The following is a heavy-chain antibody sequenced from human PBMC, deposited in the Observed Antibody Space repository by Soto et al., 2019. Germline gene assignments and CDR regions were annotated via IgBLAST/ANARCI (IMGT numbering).Heavy chain of an antibody. D-gene: IGHD2-2*02. V-gene: IGHV1-2*04. CDR3: ARARLGYCSSNSCYMDYYYYGMDV. CDR2: INPNSGGT. J-gene: IGHJ6*02. CDR1: GYTFTGYY. Sequence: ASVKVSCKASGYTFTGYYMHWVRQAPGQGLEWMGWINPNSGGTNYAQKFQGWVTMTRDTSISTAYMELSRLRSDDTAVYYCARARLGYCSSNSCYMDYYYYGMDVWGQGTTVTVSS.